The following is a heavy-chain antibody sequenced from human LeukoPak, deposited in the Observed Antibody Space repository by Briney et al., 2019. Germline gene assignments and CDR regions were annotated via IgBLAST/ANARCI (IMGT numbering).Heavy chain of an antibody. V-gene: IGHV4-59*01. J-gene: IGHJ3*02. CDR1: GGSISSYY. Sequence: SETLSLTCTVSGGSISSYYWSWIRQPPGKGLEWIGYIYYSGSTNYNPSLKSRVTISVDTSKNQFSLKLSSVTAADTAVYYCARGWDIVVVPAAIPVAFDIWGQGTMVTVSS. D-gene: IGHD2-2*02. CDR3: ARGWDIVVVPAAIPVAFDI. CDR2: IYYSGST.